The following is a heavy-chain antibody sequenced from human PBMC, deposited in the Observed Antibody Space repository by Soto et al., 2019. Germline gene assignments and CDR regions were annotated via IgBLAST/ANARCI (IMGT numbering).Heavy chain of an antibody. D-gene: IGHD3-3*01. Sequence: QVQLVESGGGVVQPGRSLRLSCAASGFTFSSYARHWVRQAPGKGLEWVAVISYDGSNKYYADSVKGRFTISRDNSKNTLYLQMNSLRAEDTAVYYCARDVGDSWGQGTLVTVSS. CDR2: ISYDGSNK. V-gene: IGHV3-30-3*01. CDR3: ARDVGDS. CDR1: GFTFSSYA. J-gene: IGHJ4*02.